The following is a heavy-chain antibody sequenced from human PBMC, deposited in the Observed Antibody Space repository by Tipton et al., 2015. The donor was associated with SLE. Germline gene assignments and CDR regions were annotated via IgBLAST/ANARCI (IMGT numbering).Heavy chain of an antibody. Sequence: LRLSCTVSGGSISSGSYYWSWIRQPAGKGLEWIGRIYTSGSTNYNPSLKSRVTISVDTPKNQFSLKLSSVTAADTAVYYCARDRYYCMDVWGKGTTVTVSS. CDR3: ARDRYYCMDV. J-gene: IGHJ6*03. CDR1: GGSISSGSYY. V-gene: IGHV4-61*02. CDR2: IYTSGST.